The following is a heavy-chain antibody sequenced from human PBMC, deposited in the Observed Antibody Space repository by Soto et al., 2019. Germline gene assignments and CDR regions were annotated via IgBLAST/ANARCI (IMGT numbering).Heavy chain of an antibody. J-gene: IGHJ3*02. Sequence: EVQLLESGGGLVQPGGSLRLSCAASGFTFSSYAMSWVRQAPGKGLEWVSAISGSGGSTYYADSVKGRFTISRDNSKNTLYLQMNSLRAEDTAVYYCAKGLLGQLLEDYDAFDIWGQGTMVTVSS. CDR2: ISGSGGST. CDR1: GFTFSSYA. CDR3: AKGLLGQLLEDYDAFDI. D-gene: IGHD6-6*01. V-gene: IGHV3-23*01.